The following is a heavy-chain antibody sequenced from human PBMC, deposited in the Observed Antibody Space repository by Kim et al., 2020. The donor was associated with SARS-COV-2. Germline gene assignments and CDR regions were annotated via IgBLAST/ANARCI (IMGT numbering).Heavy chain of an antibody. V-gene: IGHV3-23*01. CDR3: AKDHPSPGRPTFGD. CDR1: GFAVYRFA. CDR2: STNNNGKT. Sequence: GGSLRLSCAASGFAVYRFAMNWVRQAPGKGLEWISASTNNNGKTYYQDSVKGRFTISRDESKNIVFLHMNSLRVEDTAVDYCAKDHPSPGRPTFGDWGQG. J-gene: IGHJ4*02.